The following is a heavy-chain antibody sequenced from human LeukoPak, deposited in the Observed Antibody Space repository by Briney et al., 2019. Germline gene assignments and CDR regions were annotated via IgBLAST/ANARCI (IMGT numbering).Heavy chain of an antibody. CDR3: ARLNYGSGSYDY. Sequence: PGGSLRLSCAAPGFTFSSYEMNWVRQAPGKGLEWVSYISSSGSTIYYADSVKGRSTISRDNAKNSLYLQMNSLRAEDTAVYYCARLNYGSGSYDYWGQGTLVTVSS. J-gene: IGHJ4*02. CDR2: ISSSGSTI. D-gene: IGHD3-10*01. V-gene: IGHV3-48*03. CDR1: GFTFSSYE.